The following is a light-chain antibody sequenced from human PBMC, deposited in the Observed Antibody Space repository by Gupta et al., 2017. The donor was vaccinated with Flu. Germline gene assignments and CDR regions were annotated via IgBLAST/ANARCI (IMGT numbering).Light chain of an antibody. V-gene: IGKV1-9*01. J-gene: IGKJ4*01. CDR1: QGISSY. CDR3: QQLNSYLSLT. Sequence: DIQLTQSPSFLSASVGDRVTITCRASQGISSYLAWYQQKPGKAPKLLIYAASTWQSGVPSRFSGSGSGTEFTLTISSRQPEDFATYYCQQLNSYLSLTFGRGTKVEIK. CDR2: AAS.